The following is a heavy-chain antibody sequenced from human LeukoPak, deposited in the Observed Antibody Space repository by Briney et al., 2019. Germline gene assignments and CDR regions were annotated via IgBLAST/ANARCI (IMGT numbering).Heavy chain of an antibody. CDR3: TVYYYDGSGYYYGDS. J-gene: IGHJ4*02. CDR1: GFTFSNGW. D-gene: IGHD3-22*01. CDR2: IKSKTAGGTA. Sequence: GGSLRLSCAASGFTFSNGWMSWVRQAPGKGLEWVGRIKSKTAGGTADYAAPVKGRFTISRDDSKNTVCLQMNSLKIEDTAVYYCTVYYYDGSGYYYGDSWGQGTLVTVSS. V-gene: IGHV3-15*01.